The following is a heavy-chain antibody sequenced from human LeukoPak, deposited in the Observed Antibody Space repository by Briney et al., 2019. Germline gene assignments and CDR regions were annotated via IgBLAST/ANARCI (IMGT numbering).Heavy chain of an antibody. CDR1: GGSISSSSYY. J-gene: IGHJ4*02. Sequence: SETLSLTCTVSGGSISSSSYYWGWIRQPPGKGLEWIGSIYYSGSTYYNPSLKSRVTISVDTSKNQFSLKLSSVTAADAAVYYCARISAIAALYWGQGTLVTVSS. CDR2: IYYSGST. D-gene: IGHD6-13*01. V-gene: IGHV4-39*07. CDR3: ARISAIAALY.